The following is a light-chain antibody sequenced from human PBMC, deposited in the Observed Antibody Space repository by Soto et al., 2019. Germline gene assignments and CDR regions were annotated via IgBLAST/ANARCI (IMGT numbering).Light chain of an antibody. J-gene: IGLJ2*01. Sequence: QSVLTQPPSASGTPGQRVTISCSGSSSNIGSNTVNWYQQLPGTAPKLLIYSNNQRPSGVPDRFSGSKSGTSASVAISGLQSGDEADYYCAAWDDSLDAGVFGGGTKVTVL. V-gene: IGLV1-44*01. CDR3: AAWDDSLDAGV. CDR1: SSNIGSNT. CDR2: SNN.